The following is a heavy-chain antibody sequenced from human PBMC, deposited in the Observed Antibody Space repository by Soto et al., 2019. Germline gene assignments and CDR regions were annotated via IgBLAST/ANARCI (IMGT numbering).Heavy chain of an antibody. CDR1: GFTFSSYA. J-gene: IGHJ3*02. CDR2: ISSNGGST. CDR3: VKRNSGYGDAFDI. V-gene: IGHV3-64D*06. Sequence: GGSLRLSCSASGFTFSSYAMHWVRQAPGKGPEYVSAISSNGGSTYYADSVKGRFTISRDDSKNTLYLQMSSLRAEDTAVYYCVKRNSGYGDAFDIWGQGTMVTVSS. D-gene: IGHD5-12*01.